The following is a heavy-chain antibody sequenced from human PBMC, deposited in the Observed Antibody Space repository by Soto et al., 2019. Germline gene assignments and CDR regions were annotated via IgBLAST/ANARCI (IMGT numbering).Heavy chain of an antibody. CDR3: ARVIAAAADFDY. Sequence: QVQLVQSGAEVKKPGASVKVSCKASGYTFTSYGISWVRQAPGQGLEWMGWISAYNRNTNYAQRLQGRVTMTTDTSTSTVYMELRSLRSDDTAVYYCARVIAAAADFDYWGQGTLVTVSS. CDR1: GYTFTSYG. CDR2: ISAYNRNT. V-gene: IGHV1-18*01. D-gene: IGHD6-13*01. J-gene: IGHJ4*02.